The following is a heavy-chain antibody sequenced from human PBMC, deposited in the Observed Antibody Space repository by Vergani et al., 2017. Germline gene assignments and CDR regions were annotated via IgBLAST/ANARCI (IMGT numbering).Heavy chain of an antibody. V-gene: IGHV4-34*01. CDR3: ARGPSVCSGGSCYVTGAFDI. CDR2: IYYTGGT. J-gene: IGHJ3*02. Sequence: QVQLQQWGAGLLKPSETLSLTCAVYGGSFSGYYWSWIRQHPGKGLEWIGYIYYTGGTYYNSSLKSRVTISVDTSKNQFSLKLSSVTAADTAVYYCARGPSVCSGGSCYVTGAFDIWGQGTMVTVSS. D-gene: IGHD2-15*01. CDR1: GGSFSGYY.